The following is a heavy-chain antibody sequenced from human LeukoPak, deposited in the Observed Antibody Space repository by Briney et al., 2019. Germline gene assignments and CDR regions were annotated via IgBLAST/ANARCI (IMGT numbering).Heavy chain of an antibody. V-gene: IGHV4-39*07. CDR3: ARSLRDYYYYMDV. J-gene: IGHJ6*03. Sequence: SETLSLTCTVSGGSISSSSYYWGWIRQPPGKGLEWIGSIYYSGSTYYNPSLKSRVTISVDTSKNQFSLKLSSVTAADTAVYYCARSLRDYYYYMDVWGKGTTVTVSS. CDR2: IYYSGST. CDR1: GGSISSSSYY.